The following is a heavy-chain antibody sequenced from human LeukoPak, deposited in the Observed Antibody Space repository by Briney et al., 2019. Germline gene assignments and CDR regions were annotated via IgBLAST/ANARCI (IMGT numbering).Heavy chain of an antibody. CDR2: ISWNSGNI. D-gene: IGHD3-3*01. Sequence: GGSLRLSCAASGFAFKDYAVHWVRQAPGKSLEWVSGISWNSGNIGYADSVKGRFIISRDNAKNSLYLQMNSLRPEDTALYYCAKELGGLEDFWGQGTLVTVSS. CDR1: GFAFKDYA. J-gene: IGHJ4*02. V-gene: IGHV3-9*01. CDR3: AKELGGLEDF.